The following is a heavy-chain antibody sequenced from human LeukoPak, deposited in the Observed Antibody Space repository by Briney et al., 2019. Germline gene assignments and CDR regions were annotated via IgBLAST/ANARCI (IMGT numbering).Heavy chain of an antibody. D-gene: IGHD6-19*01. J-gene: IGHJ6*02. V-gene: IGHV4-34*01. Sequence: PSETLSLTCAVCGGSFSGYYWSWIRQSPGKGMEWIGEINHSGSTNYNPSLKSRVTISVDTPKKQFSLKLSSVTAADTAVYYCARGRGYSSGWYLMDVWGQGTTVTVSS. CDR3: ARGRGYSSGWYLMDV. CDR2: INHSGST. CDR1: GGSFSGYY.